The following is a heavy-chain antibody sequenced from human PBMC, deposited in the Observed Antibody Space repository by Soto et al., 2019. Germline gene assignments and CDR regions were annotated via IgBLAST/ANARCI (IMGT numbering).Heavy chain of an antibody. CDR1: GYTFTSYD. D-gene: IGHD3-3*01. J-gene: IGHJ5*02. V-gene: IGHV1-8*01. CDR2: MNPNSGNT. CDR3: ARGPYYEFWSVRYWFDP. Sequence: QVQLVQSGAEVTKPGASVKVSCKASGYTFTSYDINWVRQATGQGLECMVWMNPNSGNTGYAQKFQGRVTMTRNTSISTAYMELSSLRSEDTAVYYCARGPYYEFWSVRYWFDPWGQGTLVTVSS.